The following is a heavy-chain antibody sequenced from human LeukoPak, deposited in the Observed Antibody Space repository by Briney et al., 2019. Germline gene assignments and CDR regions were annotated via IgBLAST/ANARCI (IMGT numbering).Heavy chain of an antibody. Sequence: GGSLRLSCAASGFTFSGFSMTWVRQAPGKGLEWVSTVTSSGGSTYYADSVKGRFTISRDNAKNSLYLQMNSLRAEDTAVYYCARDVTTGGGAFDIWGQGTMVTVSS. D-gene: IGHD1-1*01. V-gene: IGHV3-23*01. J-gene: IGHJ3*02. CDR3: ARDVTTGGGAFDI. CDR2: VTSSGGST. CDR1: GFTFSGFS.